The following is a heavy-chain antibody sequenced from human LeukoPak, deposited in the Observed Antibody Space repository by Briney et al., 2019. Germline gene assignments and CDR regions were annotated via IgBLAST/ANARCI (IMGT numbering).Heavy chain of an antibody. V-gene: IGHV3-53*01. CDR2: IFGGAAA. Sequence: PGGSLRLSCSGSGLTDSSNFVTWVRQSPGRGLEWVAVIFGGAAANYADSVKARFTISRDISKDTLHLQMNSLRTEDTAIYYCARDRVGVSPYGLHMWGPGTMVTVSS. CDR3: ARDRVGVSPYGLHM. J-gene: IGHJ3*02. CDR1: GLTDSSNF. D-gene: IGHD1-26*01.